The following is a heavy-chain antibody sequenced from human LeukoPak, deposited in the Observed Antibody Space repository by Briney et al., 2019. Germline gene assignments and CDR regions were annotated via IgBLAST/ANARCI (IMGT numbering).Heavy chain of an antibody. Sequence: ASVKVSCKASGGTFSSYAISWVRQAPGQGLEWMGRIIPILGIANYAQKFQGRVTITADKSTSTGYMELSSLRSEDTAVYYCARDPDILTGYSTWYFDYWGQGTLVTVSS. J-gene: IGHJ4*02. D-gene: IGHD3-9*01. V-gene: IGHV1-69*04. CDR1: GGTFSSYA. CDR2: IIPILGIA. CDR3: ARDPDILTGYSTWYFDY.